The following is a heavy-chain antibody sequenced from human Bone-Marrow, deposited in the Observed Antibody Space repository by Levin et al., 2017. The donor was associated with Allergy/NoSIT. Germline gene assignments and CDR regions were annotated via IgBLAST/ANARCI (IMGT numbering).Heavy chain of an antibody. J-gene: IGHJ3*01. CDR1: GFNFDDYA. V-gene: IGHV3-9*01. D-gene: IGHD6-19*01. Sequence: AGGSLRLSCAASGFNFDDYAMHWVRQAPGKGLEWVAGISWNSGGIDYAGSVRGRFTISRDNAKNSLFLEMNSLRAADTALYYCVKDATGSGWFDAFDYWGQGTMVAVSS. CDR3: VKDATGSGWFDAFDY. CDR2: ISWNSGGI.